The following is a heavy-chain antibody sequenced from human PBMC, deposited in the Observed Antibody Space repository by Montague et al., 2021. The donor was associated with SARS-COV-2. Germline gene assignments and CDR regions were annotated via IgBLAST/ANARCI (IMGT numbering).Heavy chain of an antibody. D-gene: IGHD3-16*01. V-gene: IGHV4-39*07. Sequence: SETLSLTCTVSGGSIANSHKYWGWVRQPPGKGLEWIGSVLYTGTPYDHPSLTARVTISLDTSKNQFSLKMYSVTAADTATYFCVAGGDSAKARAYWGQGTLVTVSS. CDR2: VLYTGTP. J-gene: IGHJ4*02. CDR1: GGSIANSHKY. CDR3: VAGGDSAKARAY.